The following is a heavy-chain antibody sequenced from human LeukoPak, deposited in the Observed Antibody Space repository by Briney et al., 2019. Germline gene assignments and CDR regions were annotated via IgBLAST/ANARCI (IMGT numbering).Heavy chain of an antibody. CDR3: ASRWYNWNHLPFDP. Sequence: ASVKVSCKASGYTFTGYYMHWVRQAPGQGLEWMGWINPNSGGTNYAQKFQGRVTMTRDTSISTAYMELSRLRSDDTAVYYCASRWYNWNHLPFDPWGQGTLVTVSS. J-gene: IGHJ5*02. CDR1: GYTFTGYY. V-gene: IGHV1-2*02. D-gene: IGHD1-14*01. CDR2: INPNSGGT.